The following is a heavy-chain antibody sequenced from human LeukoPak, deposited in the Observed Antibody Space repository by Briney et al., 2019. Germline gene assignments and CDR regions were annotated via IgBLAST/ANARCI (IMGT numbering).Heavy chain of an antibody. J-gene: IGHJ6*02. Sequence: GGSLRLSCAASGFTFSYYWMTWVRQAPGKGLEWVANIKQDGSEKYYVDSVKGRFTISRDNAKNSLYLQMNSLRAEDTAVYYCAREGSCCSSTSCYRYYGMDVWGQGTTVTVSS. V-gene: IGHV3-7*04. CDR3: AREGSCCSSTSCYRYYGMDV. CDR2: IKQDGSEK. D-gene: IGHD2-2*02. CDR1: GFTFSYYW.